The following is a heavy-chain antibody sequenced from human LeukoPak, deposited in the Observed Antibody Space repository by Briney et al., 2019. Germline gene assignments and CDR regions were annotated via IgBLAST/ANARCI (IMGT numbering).Heavy chain of an antibody. CDR1: GFTFSSYA. CDR2: ISYDGSNK. Sequence: GGSLRLSCAASGFTFSSYAMHWVRQAPGKGLEWVAVISYDGSNKYYADSVKGRFTISRDNSKNTLYLQMNSLRAEDTAVYYCARERYDFWSGPGGYFDLWGRGTLVTVSS. D-gene: IGHD3-3*01. V-gene: IGHV3-30-3*01. CDR3: ARERYDFWSGPGGYFDL. J-gene: IGHJ2*01.